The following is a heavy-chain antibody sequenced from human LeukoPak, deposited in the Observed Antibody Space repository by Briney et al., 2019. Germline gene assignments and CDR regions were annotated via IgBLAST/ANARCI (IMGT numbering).Heavy chain of an antibody. CDR2: ISTSSIYI. J-gene: IGHJ4*02. D-gene: IGHD3-3*01. CDR1: GFTFSTYS. Sequence: PGGSLRLSCAASGFTFSTYSMNWVRQAPGKGLEWVSSISTSSIYIYYADSLKGRFTISKDNAKNSLYLQMNSLRAEDTAVYYCARGSDFWSTYGDYWGQGTLVTVSS. CDR3: ARGSDFWSTYGDY. V-gene: IGHV3-21*01.